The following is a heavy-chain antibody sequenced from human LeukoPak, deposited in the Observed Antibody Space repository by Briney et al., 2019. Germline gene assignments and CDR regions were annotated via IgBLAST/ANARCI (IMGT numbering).Heavy chain of an antibody. CDR1: GGSFSGYY. CDR2: INHSGST. V-gene: IGHV4-34*01. CDR3: ARTGLYGGKGHHYYFDY. J-gene: IGHJ4*02. D-gene: IGHD4-23*01. Sequence: SKTLSLTCAVYGGSFSGYYWSWIRQPPGKGLEWIGEINHSGSTNYNPSLKSRVTISVDTSKNQFSLKLSSVTAADTAVYYCARTGLYGGKGHHYYFDYWGQGTLVTVSS.